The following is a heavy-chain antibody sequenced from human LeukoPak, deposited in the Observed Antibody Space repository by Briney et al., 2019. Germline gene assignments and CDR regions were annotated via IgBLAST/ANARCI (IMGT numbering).Heavy chain of an antibody. CDR3: ARGDDSSGYYRY. Sequence: GASVKVSCKASGYTFTSYYMHWVRQAPGQGLEWMGIINPSGGSTGYAQKFQGRVTMTRNTSISTAYMELSSLRSEDTAVYYCARGDDSSGYYRYWGQGTLVTVSS. D-gene: IGHD3-22*01. V-gene: IGHV1-46*01. CDR1: GYTFTSYY. J-gene: IGHJ4*02. CDR2: INPSGGST.